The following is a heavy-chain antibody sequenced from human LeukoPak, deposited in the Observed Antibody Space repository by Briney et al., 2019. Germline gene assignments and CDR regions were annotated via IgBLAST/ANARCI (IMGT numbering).Heavy chain of an antibody. Sequence: SETLSLTCTVSGYSISTGYYWDWTRQPPGKGLEWIGTFYHGGSTNYNPSLKSRVTISVDTSKNQLSLKLRSVTAADTAVYYCARGGVLKSLDYWGQGTLVTVSS. V-gene: IGHV4-38-2*02. J-gene: IGHJ4*02. CDR3: ARGGVLKSLDY. CDR1: GYSISTGYY. D-gene: IGHD3-16*01. CDR2: FYHGGST.